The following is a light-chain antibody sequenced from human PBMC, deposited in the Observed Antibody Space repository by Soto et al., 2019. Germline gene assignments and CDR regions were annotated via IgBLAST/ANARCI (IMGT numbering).Light chain of an antibody. J-gene: IGLJ3*02. CDR1: SGSIASNY. CDR3: QSYDSNNQGV. CDR2: EHN. Sequence: NFMLTQPHSVSESPGKTVTISCTRSSGSIASNYVQWYQQRPGSSPTTVIYEHNQRPSGVPDRFSGSIDSSSNSASLTISGLKTGDEADYYCQSYDSNNQGVFGGGTKLTVL. V-gene: IGLV6-57*01.